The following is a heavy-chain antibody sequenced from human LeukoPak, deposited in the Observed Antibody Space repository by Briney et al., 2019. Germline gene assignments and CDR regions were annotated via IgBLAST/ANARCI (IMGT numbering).Heavy chain of an antibody. CDR2: INPNSGGT. J-gene: IGHJ5*02. D-gene: IGHD6-13*01. CDR3: ARGGSAGIAAAFYSLDP. Sequence: ASVKVSCKASGYTLTGYYMHWVRQAPGQGLEWMGWINPNSGGTNYAQKFQGRVTMTRDTSISTAYMELSRLRSDDTAVYYCARGGSAGIAAAFYSLDPWGQGTLVTVSS. V-gene: IGHV1-2*02. CDR1: GYTLTGYY.